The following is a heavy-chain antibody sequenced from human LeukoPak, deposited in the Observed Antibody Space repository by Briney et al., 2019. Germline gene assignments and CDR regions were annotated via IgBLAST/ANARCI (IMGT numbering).Heavy chain of an antibody. CDR3: AKALSGYGVKDY. D-gene: IGHD5-12*01. Sequence: GGSLRLSCAASGFTVSSNYMSWVRQAPGKGLEWVSAISGSGGSTYYADSVKGRFTISRDNSKNTLYLQMNSLRAEDTAVYYCAKALSGYGVKDYWGQGTLVTVSS. CDR1: GFTVSSNY. CDR2: ISGSGGST. V-gene: IGHV3-23*01. J-gene: IGHJ4*02.